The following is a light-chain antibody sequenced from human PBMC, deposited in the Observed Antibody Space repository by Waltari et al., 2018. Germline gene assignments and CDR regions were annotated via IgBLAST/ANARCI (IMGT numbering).Light chain of an antibody. CDR2: DVF. J-gene: IGLJ2*01. CDR1: SSDLGVYDF. CDR3: TSSTFSSPL. V-gene: IGLV2-14*03. Sequence: QSALTQPASVSGSPGQSITVSCTATSSDLGVYDFVSWYQHHPGQAPKLIIYDVFKRPSGVSNRFSGSKSSNTASLSISGLQADDEGDYYCTSSTFSSPLFGGVTKLTVL.